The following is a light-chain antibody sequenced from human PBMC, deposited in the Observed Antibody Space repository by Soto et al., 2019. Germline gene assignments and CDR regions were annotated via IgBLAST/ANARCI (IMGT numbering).Light chain of an antibody. Sequence: QSVLTQPPSVSGAPGQRVTISCTGSSSNIGAGYDVHWYQQLPGTAPKLLIYANSNRPSGVPDRFSGSKSGTSASLAITGLQAEDEADYNCQSYDSSLSGSVVFGGGTKLPVL. J-gene: IGLJ2*01. V-gene: IGLV1-40*01. CDR3: QSYDSSLSGSVV. CDR1: SSNIGAGYD. CDR2: ANS.